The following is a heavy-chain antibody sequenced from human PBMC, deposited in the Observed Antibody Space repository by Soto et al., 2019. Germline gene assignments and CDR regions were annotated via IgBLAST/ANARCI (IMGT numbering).Heavy chain of an antibody. CDR1: GGSIRSSTSC. J-gene: IGHJ2*01. D-gene: IGHD3-10*01. V-gene: IGHV4-31*03. CDR2: ICFSGST. CDR3: AREILNHSGVSHHWYSVL. Sequence: SETLALTSTVSGGSIRSSTSCWGWIRHNPGKGLEWIGFICFSGSTFYHPSHKRRVTISLDPSRTQFSLKLTSVTAADTAVYYCAREILNHSGVSHHWYSVLCGRGTEVTSPQ.